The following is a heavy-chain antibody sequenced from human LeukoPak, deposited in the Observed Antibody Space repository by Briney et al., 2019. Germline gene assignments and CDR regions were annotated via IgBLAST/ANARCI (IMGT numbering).Heavy chain of an antibody. V-gene: IGHV3-30*18. J-gene: IGHJ4*02. Sequence: GRSLRLSCAASGFTFSSYAMHWVRQAPGKGLEWVAVISYDGNNKYYADSVKGRFTISRDNSKNTLYLQMNSLRSEDTAVYYCAKSLGYGDYQGYYYFDYWGQGTLVTVSS. D-gene: IGHD4-17*01. CDR1: GFTFSSYA. CDR2: ISYDGNNK. CDR3: AKSLGYGDYQGYYYFDY.